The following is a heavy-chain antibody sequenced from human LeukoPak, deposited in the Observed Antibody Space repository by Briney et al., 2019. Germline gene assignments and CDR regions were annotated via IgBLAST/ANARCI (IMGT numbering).Heavy chain of an antibody. CDR1: GYTFTSYY. D-gene: IGHD3-22*01. J-gene: IGHJ4*02. CDR3: ARTMIATNYFDY. CDR2: INPSGGST. V-gene: IGHV1-46*01. Sequence: ASVKVSCKASGYTFTSYYMHWVRQAPGQGLEWMGIINPSGGSTSYAQKFQGRVTMTRDTSASTVYMELSSLRSEDTAVYYCARTMIATNYFDYWGQGTLVTVSS.